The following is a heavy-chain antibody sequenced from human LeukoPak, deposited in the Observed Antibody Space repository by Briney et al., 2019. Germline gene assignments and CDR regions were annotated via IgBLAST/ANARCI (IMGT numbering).Heavy chain of an antibody. CDR3: VGDPDLSYYASRGFDC. D-gene: IGHD3-22*01. Sequence: GGSLRLSCAASGFTFTNYKMNWVRQAPGKGLEWVSSISGDNIYVLYADSVQGRFTVSKDNAKNSLYLQMNNLRAEDTAVYYCVGDPDLSYYASRGFDCWGQRTLVTVSS. V-gene: IGHV3-21*01. CDR1: GFTFTNYK. J-gene: IGHJ5*01. CDR2: ISGDNIYV.